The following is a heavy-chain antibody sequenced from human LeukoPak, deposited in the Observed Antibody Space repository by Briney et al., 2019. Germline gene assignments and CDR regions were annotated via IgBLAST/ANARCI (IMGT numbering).Heavy chain of an antibody. Sequence: SETLSLTCTVSGGSVSSSSYYWSWIRQPPGKGLEWIGYIYYSGSTNYNPSLKSRVTISVDTSKNQFSLKLSSVTAADTAVYHCARDNWNYGSSMDVWGQGTTVTVSS. J-gene: IGHJ6*02. D-gene: IGHD1-7*01. CDR3: ARDNWNYGSSMDV. CDR1: GGSVSSSSYY. CDR2: IYYSGST. V-gene: IGHV4-61*01.